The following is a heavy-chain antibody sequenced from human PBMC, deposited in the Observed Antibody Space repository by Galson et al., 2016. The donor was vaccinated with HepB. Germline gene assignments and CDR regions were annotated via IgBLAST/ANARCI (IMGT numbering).Heavy chain of an antibody. CDR1: GFTFGSYA. J-gene: IGHJ6*03. D-gene: IGHD1-26*01. CDR3: AKSRGADYSNYYMDV. Sequence: SLRLSCAASGFTFGSYAMSWVRQAPGKGLEWVSTLGSSGRSTYYADSVKGRFTISRDTSKNTLYLQMNNLRAEDTALYYCAKSRGADYSNYYMDVWGKGTTVTVSS. CDR2: LGSSGRST. V-gene: IGHV3-23*01.